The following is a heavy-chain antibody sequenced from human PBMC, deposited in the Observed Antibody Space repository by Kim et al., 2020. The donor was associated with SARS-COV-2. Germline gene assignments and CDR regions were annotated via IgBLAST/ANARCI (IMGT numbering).Heavy chain of an antibody. CDR3: ARRCCGNYYFDY. V-gene: IGHV6-1*01. D-gene: IGHD1-26*01. J-gene: IGHJ4*02. Sequence: DYEISVKSRMTINADTSKNQFSLQLNSVTPEDTAVYYCARRCCGNYYFDYWGQGTLVTVSS.